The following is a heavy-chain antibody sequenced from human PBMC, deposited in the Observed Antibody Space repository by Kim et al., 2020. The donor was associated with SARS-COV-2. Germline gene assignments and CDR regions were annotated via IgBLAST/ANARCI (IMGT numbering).Heavy chain of an antibody. CDR1: GFPFSSYN. J-gene: IGHJ5*02. CDR2: ISASSTTT. CDR3: SRDWRGDP. V-gene: IGHV3-48*02. Sequence: GGSLRLSCAASGFPFSSYNMIWVRQAPGKCLDWISYISASSTTTHYADSVKDRFTIYRDNAKNSLFLQMNNLRDEDTAVYYCSRDWRGDPWGQGTLVTVSS. D-gene: IGHD3-3*01.